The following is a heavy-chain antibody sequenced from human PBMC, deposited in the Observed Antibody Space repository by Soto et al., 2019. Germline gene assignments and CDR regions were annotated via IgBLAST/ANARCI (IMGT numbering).Heavy chain of an antibody. CDR3: ARVPGRL. CDR2: VYSGGAT. V-gene: IGHV3-53*02. CDR1: GFNVSRNY. J-gene: IGHJ4*02. D-gene: IGHD3-10*01. Sequence: QLVETGGGLIQPGTSLTLSCAASGFNVSRNYMTWVRQAPGKGLEWVSFVYSGGATFYADSVKGRFILSSDDSQNTMYLQMINLRAEDTAVYYCARVPGRLWGRGTLVTVAS.